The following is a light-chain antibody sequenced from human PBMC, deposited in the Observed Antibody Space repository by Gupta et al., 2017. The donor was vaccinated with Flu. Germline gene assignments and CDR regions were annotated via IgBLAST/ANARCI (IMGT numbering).Light chain of an antibody. CDR1: SSAVGDYNY. V-gene: IGLV2-14*01. Sequence: SALTQPASVSASPGQSITISCTGTSSAVGDYNYVSWHHQHPGKAHILMIYEVMNRPAGGSTRFSGSKSGNTATLTIAVHKAEDEADYYCHSDTSSSGVFGGGTKLTVL. CDR3: HSDTSSSGV. J-gene: IGLJ3*02. CDR2: EVM.